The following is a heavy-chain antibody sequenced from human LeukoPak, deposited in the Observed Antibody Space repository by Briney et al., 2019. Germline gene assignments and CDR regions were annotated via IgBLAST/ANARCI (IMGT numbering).Heavy chain of an antibody. CDR2: IYHSGST. Sequence: SETLSLTCAVSGYSISSGYYWGWIRQPPGKGLEWIGSIYHSGSTYYNPSLKSRVTISVDTSKNQFSLKLSSVTAADTAVYYCARHLFTPLREGWNAFDIWGQGTMVTVSS. CDR1: GYSISSGYY. CDR3: ARHLFTPLREGWNAFDI. V-gene: IGHV4-38-2*01. J-gene: IGHJ3*02. D-gene: IGHD1-26*01.